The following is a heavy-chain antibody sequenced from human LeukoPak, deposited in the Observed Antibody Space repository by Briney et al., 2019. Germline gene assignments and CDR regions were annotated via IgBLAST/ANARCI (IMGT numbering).Heavy chain of an antibody. J-gene: IGHJ5*02. CDR1: GGSISSYY. CDR2: IYYSGST. CDR3: ARSTHWFDP. V-gene: IGHV4-59*01. Sequence: SETLSLTCTVSGGSISSYYWSWIRQPPGKGLEWIGYIYYSGSTNYNPSLKSRVTISVDTSKDQFSLKLSSVTAADTAVYYCARSTHWFDPWGQGTLVTVSS.